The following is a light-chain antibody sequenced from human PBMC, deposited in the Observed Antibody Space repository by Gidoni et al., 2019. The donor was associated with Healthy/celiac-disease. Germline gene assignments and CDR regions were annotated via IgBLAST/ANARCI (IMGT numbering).Light chain of an antibody. J-gene: IGKJ2*01. CDR1: QSISNW. Sequence: DIQMTQSPSTLSASVGDRVTITCRASQSISNWLAWYQQKPGKAPKLLIYDASSLESGVPSRFSGSGSGTEFTLTISSLQPDDFATYYCQQYNSYPYTFXXXTKLEIK. CDR2: DAS. CDR3: QQYNSYPYT. V-gene: IGKV1-5*01.